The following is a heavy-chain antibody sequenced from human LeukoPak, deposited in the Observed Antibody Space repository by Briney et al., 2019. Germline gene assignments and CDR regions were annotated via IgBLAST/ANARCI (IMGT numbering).Heavy chain of an antibody. CDR1: GFTFSSYA. V-gene: IGHV3-23*01. Sequence: GGSLRLSCAASGFTFSSYAMSWVRRAPGKGLEWVSAISGSGGSTYYADSVKGRFTISRDNSKNALYLQMNSLRAEDTAVYYCAKDTGSAPGYYYDSSGYFDYWGQGTLVTVSS. CDR2: ISGSGGST. J-gene: IGHJ4*02. D-gene: IGHD3-22*01. CDR3: AKDTGSAPGYYYDSSGYFDY.